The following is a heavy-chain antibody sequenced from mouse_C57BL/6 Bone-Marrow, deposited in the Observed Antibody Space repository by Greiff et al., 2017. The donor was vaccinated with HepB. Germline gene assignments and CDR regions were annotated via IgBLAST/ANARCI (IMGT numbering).Heavy chain of an antibody. D-gene: IGHD2-4*01. CDR2: INPYNGGT. Sequence: EVQLQQSGPVLVKPGASVKMSCKASGYTFTDYYMNWVKQSHGKSLEWIGVINPYNGGTSYNQKFKGKATLTVDKSSSTAYMELNSLTSEDSAVYYCARGGYDYDDWYFDVWGTGTTVTVSS. V-gene: IGHV1-19*01. CDR1: GYTFTDYY. CDR3: ARGGYDYDDWYFDV. J-gene: IGHJ1*03.